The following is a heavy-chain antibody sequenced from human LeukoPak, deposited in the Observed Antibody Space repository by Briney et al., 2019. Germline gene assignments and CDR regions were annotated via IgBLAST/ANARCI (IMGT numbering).Heavy chain of an antibody. V-gene: IGHV1-2*02. D-gene: IGHD2-15*01. CDR3: AAPRADIVVVVANEYFQH. CDR2: INPNSGDT. CDR1: AYTFTGYY. J-gene: IGHJ1*01. Sequence: GASVKVSCTASAYTFTGYYMHWVRQAPGQGLEWMGWINPNSGDTNYAQKFQGRVTMTRDTSISTAYMELSSLRSEDTAVYYCAAPRADIVVVVANEYFQHWGQGTLVTVSS.